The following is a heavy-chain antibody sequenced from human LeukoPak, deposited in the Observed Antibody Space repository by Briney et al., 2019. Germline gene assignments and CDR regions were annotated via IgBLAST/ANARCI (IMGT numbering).Heavy chain of an antibody. D-gene: IGHD3-22*01. V-gene: IGHV3-30*03. CDR1: GFTFSSYG. CDR2: ISYDGSNK. J-gene: IGHJ4*02. CDR3: ARDRYYDSSGYFDY. Sequence: GGSLRLSCAASGFTFSSYGIHWVRRAPGKGLEWVAVISYDGSNKFYADSVKGRFTISRDNSKNTLYLQMNSLRAEDTAVYYCARDRYYDSSGYFDYWGQGTLVTVSS.